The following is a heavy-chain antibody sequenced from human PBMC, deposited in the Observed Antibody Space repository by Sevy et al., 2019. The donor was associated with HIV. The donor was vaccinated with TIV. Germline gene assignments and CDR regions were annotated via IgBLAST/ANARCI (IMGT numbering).Heavy chain of an antibody. Sequence: SETLSPTCTVSGGSISSGDYYWSWIRQPPGKGLEWIGYIYYSGSTYYNPSLKSRVTISVDTSKNQFSLKLSSVTAADTAVYYCARGRSELFNWFDPWGQGTLVTVSS. CDR1: GGSISSGDYY. D-gene: IGHD3-10*01. CDR2: IYYSGST. V-gene: IGHV4-30-4*01. J-gene: IGHJ5*02. CDR3: ARGRSELFNWFDP.